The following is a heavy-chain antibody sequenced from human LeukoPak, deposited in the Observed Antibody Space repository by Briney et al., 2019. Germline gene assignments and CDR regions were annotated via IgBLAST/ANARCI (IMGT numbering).Heavy chain of an antibody. J-gene: IGHJ4*02. CDR3: ARGDDFSGDY. Sequence: PGGSLRLSCAASGFTFSTYWMSWVRQAPGKGLEWVTNIHQDGNEKYYMDSMKGRFTISRDNAKNSLYLQMNSLRVEDTAVYYCARGDDFSGDYWGQGTLVTVSS. V-gene: IGHV3-7*04. D-gene: IGHD3/OR15-3a*01. CDR1: GFTFSTYW. CDR2: IHQDGNEK.